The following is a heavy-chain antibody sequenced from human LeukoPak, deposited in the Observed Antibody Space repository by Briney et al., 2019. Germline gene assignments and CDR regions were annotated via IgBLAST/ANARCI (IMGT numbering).Heavy chain of an antibody. V-gene: IGHV3-23*01. D-gene: IGHD5-12*01. J-gene: IGHJ4*02. CDR1: GFTFSSYW. Sequence: GGSLRLSCAASGFTFSSYWMSWVRQAPGEGLEWVSLIRGSTYYADSVKGRFTISRDNSQNTLYLQMNSLRAEDTALYYCAKDLGGSTDYWGQGTLVTASS. CDR2: IRGST. CDR3: AKDLGGSTDY.